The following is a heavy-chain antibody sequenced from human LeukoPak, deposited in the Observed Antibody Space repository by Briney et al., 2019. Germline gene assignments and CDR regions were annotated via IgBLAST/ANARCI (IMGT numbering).Heavy chain of an antibody. CDR1: GGSISGYY. Sequence: SETLSLTCTVSGGSISGYYWSWIRQPPGKGLEWIGYIYYSGSTNYNPSLKSRVTISVDTSKNQISLKLSSVTAADTAVYYCARGGSSWSQSYFDYWGQGTLVTVSS. D-gene: IGHD6-13*01. CDR3: ARGGSSWSQSYFDY. CDR2: IYYSGST. V-gene: IGHV4-59*01. J-gene: IGHJ4*02.